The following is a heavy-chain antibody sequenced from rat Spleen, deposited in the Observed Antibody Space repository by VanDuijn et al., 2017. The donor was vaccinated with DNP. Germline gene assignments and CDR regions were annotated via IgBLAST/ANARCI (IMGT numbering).Heavy chain of an antibody. D-gene: IGHD1-4*01. V-gene: IGHV5-7*01. CDR3: ASRPPPTRGPFDY. CDR2: ISHDGSDT. Sequence: EVKLVESGGGLVQPGRSLKLSCVASGFTFNNYWMTWVRQAPKKGLEWVATISHDGSDTYYRDSVKGRFTMSRDNAKSTLYLQMDSLRSEDTATYYCASRPPPTRGPFDYWGQGVTVTVSS. J-gene: IGHJ2*01. CDR1: GFTFNNYW.